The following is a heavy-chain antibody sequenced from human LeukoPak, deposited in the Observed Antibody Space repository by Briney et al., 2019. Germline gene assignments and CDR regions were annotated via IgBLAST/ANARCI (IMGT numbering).Heavy chain of an antibody. V-gene: IGHV3-23*01. Sequence: GGSLRLSCAVSGFTFGRFAMNWVRQAPGKGLEWISIISGSGSSAYYADSVKGRFIISRDNFKNTVHLEMSSLRAEDTALYYCVPEGFDIWGQGTMVTVSS. CDR3: VPEGFDI. CDR1: GFTFGRFA. CDR2: ISGSGSSA. J-gene: IGHJ3*02.